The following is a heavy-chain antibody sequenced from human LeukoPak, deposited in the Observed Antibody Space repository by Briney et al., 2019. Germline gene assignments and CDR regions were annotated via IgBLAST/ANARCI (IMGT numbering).Heavy chain of an antibody. D-gene: IGHD1-26*01. Sequence: GGSLRLSCAASGFTFSNAWMSWVRQAPGKGLEWVGRIKSKADGGTTDYAAPVKGRFTISRDDSKNTLYLQMNSLKTEDTAVYYCTTAGWELYYFDYWGQGTLVTVSS. V-gene: IGHV3-15*01. CDR2: IKSKADGGTT. CDR1: GFTFSNAW. CDR3: TTAGWELYYFDY. J-gene: IGHJ4*02.